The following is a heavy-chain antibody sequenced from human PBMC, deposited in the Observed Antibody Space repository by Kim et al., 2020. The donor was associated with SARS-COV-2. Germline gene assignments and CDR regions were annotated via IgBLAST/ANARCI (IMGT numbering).Heavy chain of an antibody. D-gene: IGHD1-26*01. Sequence: SETLSLTCTVSGGSIIGYHWSWIRQAPGKGLEYIGYFHHSGVTNYNPSLKSRVTISVGTSDNQFSLRLNSVTAADTAVYYCARHDLRGGSYDVWGQGTLV. V-gene: IGHV4-59*08. J-gene: IGHJ4*02. CDR2: FHHSGVT. CDR1: GGSIIGYH. CDR3: ARHDLRGGSYDV.